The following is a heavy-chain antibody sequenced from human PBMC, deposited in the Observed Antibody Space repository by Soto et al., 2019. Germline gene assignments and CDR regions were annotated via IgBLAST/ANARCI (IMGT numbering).Heavy chain of an antibody. V-gene: IGHV3-33*01. CDR2: IWYDGSNK. J-gene: IGHJ4*02. CDR1: GFTFSSYG. Sequence: PGGSLRLSCAAYGFTFSSYGMHWVRQAPGKGLEWVAVIWYDGSNKYYADSVKGRFTISRDNSKNTLYLQMNSLRAEDTAVYYCARDPGTWIQLWLYFDYWGQGTLVTVSS. CDR3: ARDPGTWIQLWLYFDY. D-gene: IGHD5-18*01.